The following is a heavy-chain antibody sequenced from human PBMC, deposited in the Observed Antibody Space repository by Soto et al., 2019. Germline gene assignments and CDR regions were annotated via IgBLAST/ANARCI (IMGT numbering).Heavy chain of an antibody. D-gene: IGHD1-1*01. Sequence: GGSLRLSCAASGFTVSSSYMSWVRQAPGKGLECVSVIYSGGNTHYADSVRGRFTISRDNSKNTLFLQMNSLRAEDTAVYYCAREKEGYGLALDHWGQGTLVTVSS. J-gene: IGHJ4*02. CDR1: GFTVSSSY. V-gene: IGHV3-66*01. CDR3: AREKEGYGLALDH. CDR2: IYSGGNT.